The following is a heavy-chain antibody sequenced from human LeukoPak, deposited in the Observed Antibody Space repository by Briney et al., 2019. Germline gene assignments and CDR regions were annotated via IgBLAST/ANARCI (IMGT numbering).Heavy chain of an antibody. CDR3: AKVGLLDPYYFDY. CDR1: GFTFSSYS. D-gene: IGHD3-3*01. Sequence: PGGSLRLSCAASGFTFSSYSMNWVRQAPGKGLEWVAVISYDGSNKYYADSVKGRFTISRDNSKNTLYLQMNSLRAEDTAVYYCAKVGLLDPYYFDYWGQGTLVTVSS. J-gene: IGHJ4*02. V-gene: IGHV3-30*18. CDR2: ISYDGSNK.